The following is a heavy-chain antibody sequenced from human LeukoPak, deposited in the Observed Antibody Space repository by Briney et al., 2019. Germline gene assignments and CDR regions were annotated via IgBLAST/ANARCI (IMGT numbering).Heavy chain of an antibody. CDR3: ARDTVAGNDY. V-gene: IGHV3-7*03. CDR2: INQDGSEK. D-gene: IGHD6-19*01. CDR1: GFTFSSYA. J-gene: IGHJ4*02. Sequence: GRSLRLSCAASGFTFSSYAMHWVRQAPGRGLEWVANINQDGSEKYDVDSVKGRFTISRDNAKKSLYLQINGLRAEDTAVYYCARDTVAGNDYWGQGTLVTVSS.